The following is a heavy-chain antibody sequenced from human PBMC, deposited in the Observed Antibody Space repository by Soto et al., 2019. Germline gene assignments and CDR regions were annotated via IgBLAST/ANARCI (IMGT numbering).Heavy chain of an antibody. CDR1: GFTFSGSS. CDR2: IRSKADSYAT. Sequence: EVQLVESGGGLVQPGGSLKLSCAASGFTFSGSSMHWVRQASGKGLEWVGRIRSKADSYATAYAASVKGRFTISRDGSKNTAYLQMARLETEDKAVVFWGMDKPMVSYGKDVWGQGTTVNV. CDR3: GMDKPMVSYGKDV. D-gene: IGHD5-18*01. J-gene: IGHJ6*02. V-gene: IGHV3-73*01.